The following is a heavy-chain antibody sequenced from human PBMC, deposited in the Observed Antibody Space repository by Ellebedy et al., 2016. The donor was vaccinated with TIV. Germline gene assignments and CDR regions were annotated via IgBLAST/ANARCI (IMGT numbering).Heavy chain of an antibody. CDR3: ARLKSEVAT. CDR1: GFTFSSYW. Sequence: GESLKISCAASGFTFSSYWMSWVRQAPGKGLEWVANVKQDGSEKYYVDSVKGRFTISRDNAKNSLYLQMNSLRAEDTAVYYCARLKSEVATWGQGTLVTVSS. V-gene: IGHV3-7*01. CDR2: VKQDGSEK. D-gene: IGHD5-12*01. J-gene: IGHJ5*02.